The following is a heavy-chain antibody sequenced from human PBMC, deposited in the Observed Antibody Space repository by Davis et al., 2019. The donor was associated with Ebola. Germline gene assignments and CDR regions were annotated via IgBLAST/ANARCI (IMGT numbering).Heavy chain of an antibody. Sequence: SETLSLTCTVSGGSISSYYWSWIRQPPGKGLEWIGYIYYSGSTNYNPSLKSRVTISVDTSKNQFSLKLSSVTAADTAVYYCARGPLSDFWSGYPNYYYYGMDVWGQGTTVTVSS. J-gene: IGHJ6*02. CDR2: IYYSGST. D-gene: IGHD3-3*01. V-gene: IGHV4-59*01. CDR3: ARGPLSDFWSGYPNYYYYGMDV. CDR1: GGSISSYY.